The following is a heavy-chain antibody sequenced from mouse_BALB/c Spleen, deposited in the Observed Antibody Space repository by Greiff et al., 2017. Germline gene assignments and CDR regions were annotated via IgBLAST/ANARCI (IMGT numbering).Heavy chain of an antibody. J-gene: IGHJ2*01. CDR1: GFTFSSFG. CDR2: ISSGSSTI. Sequence: EVMLVESGGGLVHPGGSRKLSCAASGFTFSSFGMHWVRQAPEKGLEWVAYISSGSSTIYYADTVKGRFTISRDNPKNTLFLQMTSLRSEDTAMYYCARDYGNYYFDYWGQGTTLTVSS. V-gene: IGHV5-17*02. D-gene: IGHD2-1*01. CDR3: ARDYGNYYFDY.